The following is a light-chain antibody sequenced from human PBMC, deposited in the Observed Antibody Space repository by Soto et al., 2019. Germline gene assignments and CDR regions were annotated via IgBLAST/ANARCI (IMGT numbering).Light chain of an antibody. V-gene: IGKV3-20*01. CDR1: QRVSNTY. CDR3: QQYGRSPTT. Sequence: EIVLAQSPGTLSLSPVERATLSCRASQRVSNTYLAWYQQKPGQAPRLLIYGVSSRATGIPDRFSGSGSGTDFTLTISRLEPEDFAVYYCQQYGRSPTTFGQGTKVDIK. CDR2: GVS. J-gene: IGKJ1*01.